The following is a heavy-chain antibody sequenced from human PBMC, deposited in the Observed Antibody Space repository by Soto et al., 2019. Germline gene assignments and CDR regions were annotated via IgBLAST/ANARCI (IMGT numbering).Heavy chain of an antibody. V-gene: IGHV1-8*01. J-gene: IGHJ5*02. CDR1: GYGLASYD. Sequence: ASVKVSCNYSGYGLASYDISWVRQATGQGLEWMGWMNPNSGNTGYAQKFQGRVTMTRNTSISTAYMELSSLRSEDTAVYYCARGVYDNWFDLWGQGTLVPVSS. D-gene: IGHD2-8*01. CDR2: MNPNSGNT. CDR3: ARGVYDNWFDL.